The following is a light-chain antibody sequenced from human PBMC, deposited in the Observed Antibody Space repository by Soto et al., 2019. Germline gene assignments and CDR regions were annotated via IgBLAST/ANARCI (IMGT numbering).Light chain of an antibody. CDR2: RND. CDR1: SSNIGSNY. Sequence: QSVLTQPSSASGTIGQRVSMSCSGTSSNIGSNYVYWYKQLPGTAPKLLIYRNDERPSGVSDRFSGSKSGTSASLAISGLRSEDEADYYCAAWDDSLNVGAFGGGTKVTVL. CDR3: AAWDDSLNVGA. J-gene: IGLJ3*02. V-gene: IGLV1-47*01.